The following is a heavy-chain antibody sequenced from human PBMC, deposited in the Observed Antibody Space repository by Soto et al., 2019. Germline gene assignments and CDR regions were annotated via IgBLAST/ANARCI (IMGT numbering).Heavy chain of an antibody. J-gene: IGHJ3*02. CDR1: GGSISSGGYY. V-gene: IGHV4-31*03. CDR3: ARDVYGDYAGDAFDI. D-gene: IGHD4-17*01. Sequence: SETLSLTCTVSGGSISSGGYYWSWIRQHPGKGLEWIGYIYYSGSTYYNPSLKSRVTISVDTSKNQFSLKLSSMTAADTALYYCARDVYGDYAGDAFDIWGQGTMVTVSS. CDR2: IYYSGST.